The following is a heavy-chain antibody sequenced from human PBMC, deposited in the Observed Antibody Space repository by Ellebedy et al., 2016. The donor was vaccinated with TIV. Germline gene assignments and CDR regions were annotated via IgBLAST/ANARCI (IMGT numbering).Heavy chain of an antibody. V-gene: IGHV3-11*06. CDR1: GFTFNDYY. Sequence: LSLPCAASGFTFNDYYMKWIRPAPGKGLVWVSYISSSSDYTNYADSVKGRFIISRDNAKKSLYLQMHSLRVEDTAVYYCTRVGLGISAFDIWGQGTMVTVSS. J-gene: IGHJ3*02. CDR3: TRVGLGISAFDI. D-gene: IGHD3-3*02. CDR2: ISSSSDYT.